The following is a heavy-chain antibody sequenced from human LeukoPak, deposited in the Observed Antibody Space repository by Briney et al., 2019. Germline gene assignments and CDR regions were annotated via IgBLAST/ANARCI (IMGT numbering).Heavy chain of an antibody. D-gene: IGHD6-13*01. Sequence: SETLSLTCAVYGGSFSGYYWSRIRQPPGKGLEWIGEINHSGSTNYNPSLKSRVTISVDTSKNQSSLKLSSVTAADTAVYYCARTGGAAASYYFDYWGQGTLVTVSS. V-gene: IGHV4-34*01. CDR3: ARTGGAAASYYFDY. J-gene: IGHJ4*02. CDR1: GGSFSGYY. CDR2: INHSGST.